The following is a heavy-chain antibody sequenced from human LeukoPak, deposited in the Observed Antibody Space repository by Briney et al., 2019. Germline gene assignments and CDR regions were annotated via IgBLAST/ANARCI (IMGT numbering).Heavy chain of an antibody. D-gene: IGHD1-26*01. CDR1: GFTFSTYA. V-gene: IGHV3-64D*09. Sequence: PGGSLRLSCSASGFTFSTYAMHWVRQAPGKGLEYVSAISSNGISTYYADSVKGRFTISRDNSKNTLYLQMSSLRAEDTAVYYCVKDLYGWEPKSGGYWGQGTLVTVSS. J-gene: IGHJ4*02. CDR2: ISSNGIST. CDR3: VKDLYGWEPKSGGY.